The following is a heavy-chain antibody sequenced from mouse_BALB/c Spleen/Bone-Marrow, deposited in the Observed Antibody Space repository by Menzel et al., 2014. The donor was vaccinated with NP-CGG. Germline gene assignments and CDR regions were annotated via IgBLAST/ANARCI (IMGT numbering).Heavy chain of an antibody. CDR3: ARRRDGPYAMDY. CDR2: INNGSSYT. V-gene: IGHV5-6*02. Sequence: DVKLVESGGDIVKPGGSLKLSCAASGFTFXSYGMSWVRQTPDKRLEWVATINNGSSYTFYPDSVKGRFTISRDNAKSTLYLQMSSLKSEDTAMYYCARRRDGPYAMDYWGQRTSVTVSS. D-gene: IGHD2-3*01. J-gene: IGHJ4*01. CDR1: GFTFXSYG.